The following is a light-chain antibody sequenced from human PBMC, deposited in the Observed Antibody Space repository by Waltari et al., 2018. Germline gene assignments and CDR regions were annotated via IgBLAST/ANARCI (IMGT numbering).Light chain of an antibody. V-gene: IGLV2-23*02. CDR3: CSYAGSSTHVL. Sequence: QSALTQPASVSGSPGQSITISCTGTSSDAGGYNYVSLYQQYPGKAPKLMIYDVSKRPSGVSNRFSGSKSGNTASLTISGLQAEDEADYYCCSYAGSSTHVLFGGGTKLTVL. CDR2: DVS. CDR1: SSDAGGYNY. J-gene: IGLJ2*01.